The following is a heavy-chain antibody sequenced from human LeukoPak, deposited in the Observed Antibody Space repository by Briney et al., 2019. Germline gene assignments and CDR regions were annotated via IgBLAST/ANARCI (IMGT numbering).Heavy chain of an antibody. Sequence: PSETLSLTCTGSGDSISSGSYYWSWIRQPAGKGLEWIGRIYTSGSTNYNPSLKSRVTISVDTSKNQFSLKLSSVTAADTAVYYCAREGDYYARSDYWGRGTLVTVSS. CDR2: IYTSGST. CDR3: AREGDYYARSDY. V-gene: IGHV4-61*02. D-gene: IGHD2-21*01. CDR1: GDSISSGSYY. J-gene: IGHJ4*02.